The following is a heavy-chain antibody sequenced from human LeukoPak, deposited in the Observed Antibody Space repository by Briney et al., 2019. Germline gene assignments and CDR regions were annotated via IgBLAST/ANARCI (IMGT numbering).Heavy chain of an antibody. D-gene: IGHD3-16*02. V-gene: IGHV4-39*01. CDR2: ISYSGST. CDR1: GGSISNSNYC. CDR3: ARHYVDIRTVGASYYYYGLDL. J-gene: IGHJ6*02. Sequence: PSETLSLTCTVSGGSISNSNYCWGWIRQPPGKGLEWIGSISYSGSTYYNPSLKSRVTISVDTSKNQFSLKVTSVTAADTAVFYCARHYVDIRTVGASYYYYGLDLWGQGTTVTVSS.